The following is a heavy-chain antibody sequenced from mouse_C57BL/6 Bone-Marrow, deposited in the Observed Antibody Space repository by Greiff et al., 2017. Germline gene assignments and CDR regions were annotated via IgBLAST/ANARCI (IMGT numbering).Heavy chain of an antibody. CDR1: GYTFTSYG. V-gene: IGHV1-81*01. J-gene: IGHJ2*01. CDR3: ARRYYGSPYYFDY. Sequence: VKLMESGAELARPGASVKLSCKASGYTFTSYGISWVKQRTGQGLEWIGEIYPRSGNTYYNEKFKGKATLTADKSSSTAYMELRSLTSEDSAVYFCARRYYGSPYYFDYWGQGTTLTVSS. CDR2: IYPRSGNT. D-gene: IGHD1-1*01.